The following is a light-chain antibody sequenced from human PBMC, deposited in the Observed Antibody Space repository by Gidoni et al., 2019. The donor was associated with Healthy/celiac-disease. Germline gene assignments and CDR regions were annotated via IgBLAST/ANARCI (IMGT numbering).Light chain of an antibody. CDR2: GNG. V-gene: IGLV1-40*01. CDR1: SSNIGAGYD. Sequence: QSVLTQPPSVSGAPGQWVPISCTGSSSNIGAGYDVHWYQQLPGTAPKLLIYGNGNRPSWVPDRFSGSKSGTSASLAITGLQAEDEADYYCQSYDSSLSGSVFGGGTKLTVL. CDR3: QSYDSSLSGSV. J-gene: IGLJ2*01.